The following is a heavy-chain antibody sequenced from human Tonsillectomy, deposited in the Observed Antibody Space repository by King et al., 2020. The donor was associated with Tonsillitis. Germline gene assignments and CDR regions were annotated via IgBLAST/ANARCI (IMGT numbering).Heavy chain of an antibody. CDR1: GFTFYDFA. Sequence: VQLVESGGGVVRPGGSLRLSCAASGFTFYDFAMSWVRQAPGKGVGWVSGILLQGVGGGVVDLVKGRFTISRDNAKNSLYLQMNSLRAEDTALYYCARLRGALIVVVIGAFDIWGQGTMVTVSS. CDR3: ARLRGALIVVVIGAFDI. V-gene: IGHV3-20*04. CDR2: ILLQGVGG. J-gene: IGHJ3*02. D-gene: IGHD3-22*01.